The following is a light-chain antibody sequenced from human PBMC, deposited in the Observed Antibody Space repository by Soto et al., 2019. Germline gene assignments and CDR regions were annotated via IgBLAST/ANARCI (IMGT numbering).Light chain of an antibody. CDR1: SSDVGSYNL. CDR3: CSYAGSSSWV. J-gene: IGLJ2*01. V-gene: IGLV2-23*01. Sequence: QSVLTQPASVSGSPGQSITISCTGTSSDVGSYNLVAWYQHHRGKAPKVIIYEDSKRPSGASNRFSGSKSGNTASLTISGLEAEDEADYYCCSYAGSSSWVLGGGTKLTVL. CDR2: EDS.